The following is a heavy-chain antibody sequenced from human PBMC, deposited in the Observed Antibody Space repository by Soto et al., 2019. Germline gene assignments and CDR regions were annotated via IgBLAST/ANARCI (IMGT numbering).Heavy chain of an antibody. CDR3: ASDILTGYYPYYYGMDV. CDR1: GGTFSSYA. V-gene: IGHV1-69*13. J-gene: IGHJ6*02. D-gene: IGHD3-9*01. CDR2: IIPIFGTA. Sequence: ASVKVSCKASGGTFSSYAISWVRQAPGQGLEWMVGIIPIFGTANYAQKFQGRVTITADESTSTAYMELSSLRSEDTAVYYCASDILTGYYPYYYGMDVGGQGTTVTVSS.